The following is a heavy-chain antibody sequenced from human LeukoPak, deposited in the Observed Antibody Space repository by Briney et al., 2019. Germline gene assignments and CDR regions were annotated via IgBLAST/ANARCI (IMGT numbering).Heavy chain of an antibody. CDR2: MNPNSGNT. CDR3: ARGGGYSGYDEDGLNYYGMDV. V-gene: IGHV1-8*01. J-gene: IGHJ6*02. CDR1: GYTFTSYD. D-gene: IGHD5-12*01. Sequence: ASVKVSCKASGYTFTSYDNNWVRQPTGPGLERMGWMNPNSGNTGYAQKFQGRVTMTRNTSISTAYMELSSLRSEDTAVYYCARGGGYSGYDEDGLNYYGMDVWGQGTTVTVSS.